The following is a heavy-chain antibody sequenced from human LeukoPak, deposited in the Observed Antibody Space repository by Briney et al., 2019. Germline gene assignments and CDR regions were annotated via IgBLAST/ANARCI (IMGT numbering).Heavy chain of an antibody. CDR3: GREREHQIDY. J-gene: IGHJ4*02. D-gene: IGHD1/OR15-1a*01. CDR2: INSDGTTT. Sequence: PGGSLRLSCAASEFTFSTYWMHWVRQAPGKGLVWVSSINSDGTTTSYADSVKGRFTISRDNAKNTLYLQMNNLRAEDTAVYYCGREREHQIDYWGQGTLVTVSS. CDR1: EFTFSTYW. V-gene: IGHV3-74*01.